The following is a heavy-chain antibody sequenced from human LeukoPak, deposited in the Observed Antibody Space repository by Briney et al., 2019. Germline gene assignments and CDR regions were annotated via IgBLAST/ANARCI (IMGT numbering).Heavy chain of an antibody. J-gene: IGHJ4*02. Sequence: SETLSLTCTVSGGSISTSSYYWSWIRQPPGKGLEWIGEINHSGSTNYNPSLKSRVTISVDTSKNQFSLKLSSVTAADTAVYYCARHRPSTNLRITMVRGYCDYWGQGTLVTVSS. CDR2: INHSGST. CDR3: ARHRPSTNLRITMVRGYCDY. CDR1: GGSISTSSYY. V-gene: IGHV4-39*01. D-gene: IGHD3-10*01.